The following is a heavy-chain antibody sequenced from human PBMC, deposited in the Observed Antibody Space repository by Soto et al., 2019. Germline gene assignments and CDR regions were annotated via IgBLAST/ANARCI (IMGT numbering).Heavy chain of an antibody. CDR3: ARGVLYSARPSHIAVVTATPHFDY. CDR1: GVSISSGDYY. CDR2: IYYSGST. V-gene: IGHV4-30-4*01. J-gene: IGHJ4*02. Sequence: SETLSLTCTVSGVSISSGDYYWSWIRQPPGKGLEWIGYIYYSGSTYYNPSLKRRVTISVDTSKNQFSLKLSSVTAADTAVYYCARGVLYSARPSHIAVVTATPHFDYWGEGTLVTGSS. D-gene: IGHD2-21*02.